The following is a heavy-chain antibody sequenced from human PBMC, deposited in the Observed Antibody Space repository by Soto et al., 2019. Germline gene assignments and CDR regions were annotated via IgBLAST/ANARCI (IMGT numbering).Heavy chain of an antibody. CDR3: AREGPNYYDSSGYLDC. CDR1: GYTFTSYG. J-gene: IGHJ4*02. Sequence: ASVKVSCKASGYTFTSYGISWVRQAPGQGLEWMGWISAYNGNTNYAQKLQGRVTMTTDTSTSTAYMELRSLRSDDTAVYYCAREGPNYYDSSGYLDCWGQGTLVTVSS. V-gene: IGHV1-18*01. D-gene: IGHD3-22*01. CDR2: ISAYNGNT.